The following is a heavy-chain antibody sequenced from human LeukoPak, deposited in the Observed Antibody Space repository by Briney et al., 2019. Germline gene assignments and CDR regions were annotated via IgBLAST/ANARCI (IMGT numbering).Heavy chain of an antibody. J-gene: IGHJ4*02. D-gene: IGHD3-10*01. CDR3: AKVLSKIYIYGPFDY. V-gene: IGHV3-23*01. CDR2: FSAGGNRT. Sequence: GGSLRLSCAASGFTFRDFAMTWVRQAPGKGPEWVSPFSAGGNRTYYADSVKGRFIITRDNTKNTLYLQMNSLRAEDTAIYYCAKVLSKIYIYGPFDYWGQGSLVTVSS. CDR1: GFTFRDFA.